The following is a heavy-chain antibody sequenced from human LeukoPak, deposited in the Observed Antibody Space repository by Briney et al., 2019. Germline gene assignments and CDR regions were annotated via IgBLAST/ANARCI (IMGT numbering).Heavy chain of an antibody. CDR3: ASGRTAYYWYFDL. CDR2: IYDTGST. D-gene: IGHD1-1*01. V-gene: IGHV4-59*01. J-gene: IGHJ2*01. CDR1: GGSISSYY. Sequence: SETLSLTCTVSGGSISSYYWSWVRQPPGKGLEWIGYIYDTGSTNYNPSPKSRVTISADTSKNQFSLKLSSVTAADTAVYYCASGRTAYYWYFDLWGRGTLVTVSS.